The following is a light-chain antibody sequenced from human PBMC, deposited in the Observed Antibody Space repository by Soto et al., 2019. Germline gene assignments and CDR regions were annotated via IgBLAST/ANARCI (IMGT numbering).Light chain of an antibody. V-gene: IGLV2-14*03. CDR3: SSYTSSSTLV. Sequence: QSALTQPASVSGSPGQSITISCTGTSSDVGGYKYVSWYQQHPGKAPKLMIYDIRNRPAGVSNRLSGSKSGNTASLTISGLQAEVEPDYYCSSYTSSSTLVFGTGTKLTV. CDR1: SSDVGGYKY. CDR2: DIR. J-gene: IGLJ1*01.